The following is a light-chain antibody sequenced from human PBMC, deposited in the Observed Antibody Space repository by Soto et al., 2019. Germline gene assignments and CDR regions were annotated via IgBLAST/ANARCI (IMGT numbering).Light chain of an antibody. CDR2: DVS. V-gene: IGLV2-14*01. CDR3: SSYTSSSTYV. J-gene: IGLJ1*01. CDR1: SSDVGGYNY. Sequence: QSALTQPASVSGSPGQSITISCTGTSSDVGGYNYVSWYQQHPGKAPKLMIYDVSNRPSGVSNRFSGSKSGNTASLTISGRQAEDEAGYYCSSYTSSSTYVFGTGTKVTVL.